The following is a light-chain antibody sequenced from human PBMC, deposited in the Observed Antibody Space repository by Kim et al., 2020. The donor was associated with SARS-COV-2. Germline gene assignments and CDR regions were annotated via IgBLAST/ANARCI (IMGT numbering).Light chain of an antibody. CDR2: VAS. Sequence: DIQMTQSPSSLSASVGDRVSITCRASQGIRNELGWFQQRPGKAPKRLIYVASTLQSGVPSRFSGSGSGTEFTLTISSLQPEDFATFYCLQYNSYTLTFGQGTKLDIK. CDR3: LQYNSYTLT. J-gene: IGKJ1*01. CDR1: QGIRNE. V-gene: IGKV1-17*01.